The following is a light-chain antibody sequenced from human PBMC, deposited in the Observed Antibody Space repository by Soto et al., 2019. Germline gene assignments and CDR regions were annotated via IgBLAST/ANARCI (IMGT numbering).Light chain of an antibody. V-gene: IGLV1-40*01. CDR3: QSYDSSLSVV. J-gene: IGLJ2*01. CDR2: GNI. CDR1: SSNIGAGYD. Sequence: QSVLTQPPSVSGAPGQRVTISCTGSSSNIGAGYDVHWYQQLPGTAPKLLIYGNINRPSGVPDRFSGSKSGTSASRAITGLQAEDEADYYCQSYDSSLSVVFGGGTKLTVL.